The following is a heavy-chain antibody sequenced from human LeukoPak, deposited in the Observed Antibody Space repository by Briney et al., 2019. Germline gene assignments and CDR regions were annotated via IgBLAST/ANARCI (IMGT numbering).Heavy chain of an antibody. CDR3: AKSNGYGLVDI. Sequence: SETLSLTCAVSGGSISSSNWWSWVRPPPGKGLEWIGEIYHSGSTNYNPSLKSRVIISLDKSKNQFSLKLSSVTAADTAVYYCAKSNGYGLVDIWGQGTMVTVSS. CDR1: GGSISSSNW. V-gene: IGHV4-4*02. CDR2: IYHSGST. D-gene: IGHD3-10*01. J-gene: IGHJ3*02.